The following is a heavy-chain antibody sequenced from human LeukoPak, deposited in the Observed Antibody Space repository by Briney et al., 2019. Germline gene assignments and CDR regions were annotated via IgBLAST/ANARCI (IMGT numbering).Heavy chain of an antibody. CDR3: ARVSGFGDYVASIDY. CDR1: GYSISSGYY. J-gene: IGHJ4*02. Sequence: TSETLSLTCAVSGYSISSGYYWGWIRQPPGKGLEWIGSIYHSGSTYYNPSLKSRVTISVDTSKNQFSLKLSSVTAADTAVYYCARVSGFGDYVASIDYWGQGTLVTVSS. V-gene: IGHV4-38-2*01. D-gene: IGHD4-17*01. CDR2: IYHSGST.